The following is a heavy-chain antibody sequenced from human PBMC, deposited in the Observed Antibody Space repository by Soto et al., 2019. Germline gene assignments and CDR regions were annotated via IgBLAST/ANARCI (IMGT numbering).Heavy chain of an antibody. CDR3: AKGQNPASDPNCFDP. J-gene: IGHJ5*02. V-gene: IGHV3-30*18. CDR1: GFSLRSYG. D-gene: IGHD2-21*01. Sequence: AGSLRLSCAASGFSLRSYGMHWVRQAPGKGLEWVARISYDGSNKYYADSVKGRFTISRDNSESTLYLQMNSLRGDDTAVYYCAKGQNPASDPNCFDPWGQGTLVTVSS. CDR2: ISYDGSNK.